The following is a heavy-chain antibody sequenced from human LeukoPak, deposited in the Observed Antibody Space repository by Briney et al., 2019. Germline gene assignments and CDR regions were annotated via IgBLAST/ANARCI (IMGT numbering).Heavy chain of an antibody. CDR1: GDSTSSNNW. J-gene: IGHJ4*02. D-gene: IGHD5-18*01. V-gene: IGHV4-4*02. Sequence: SGTLSLTCAVSGDSTSSNNWWTWVRQPPGKGLEWIGEIYHSGDTNYNPSLKSRVTTSVDKSKNQFSLKLSSVTAADTAVYYCASRGYSYGDFDYWGQGTLVTVSS. CDR3: ASRGYSYGDFDY. CDR2: IYHSGDT.